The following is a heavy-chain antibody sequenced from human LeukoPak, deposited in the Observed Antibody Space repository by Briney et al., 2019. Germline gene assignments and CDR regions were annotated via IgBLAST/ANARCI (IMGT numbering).Heavy chain of an antibody. CDR3: ARELSSNGSGYYFDY. CDR1: GFTVSSNY. J-gene: IGHJ4*02. D-gene: IGHD3-22*01. V-gene: IGHV3-66*01. CDR2: IYSGGST. Sequence: GGSLRLSCAASGFTVSSNYMSWVRQAPGKGLEWVSVIYSGGSTYYADSVKGRFTISRDNSKNTLYLQMNSLRAEDTAVYYCARELSSNGSGYYFDYWGQGTLVTVSP.